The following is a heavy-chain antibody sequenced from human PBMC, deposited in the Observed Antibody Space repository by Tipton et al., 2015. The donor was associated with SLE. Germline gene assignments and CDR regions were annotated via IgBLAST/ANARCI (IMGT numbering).Heavy chain of an antibody. CDR3: ARAGGFLQWLTGNFDY. CDR1: GGSINTYY. D-gene: IGHD3-3*01. J-gene: IGHJ4*02. V-gene: IGHV4-59*01. CDR2: IYYSGST. Sequence: TLSLTCNVSGGSINTYYWSWIRQPPGKGLEWIGYIYYSGSTNYNPSLKSRVTISVDTSKNQFSLKLTSMTAADTAVYYCARAGGFLQWLTGNFDYWGQGTLVTVSS.